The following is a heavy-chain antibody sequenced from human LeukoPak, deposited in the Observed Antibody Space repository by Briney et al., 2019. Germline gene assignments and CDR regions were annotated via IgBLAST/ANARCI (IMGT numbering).Heavy chain of an antibody. J-gene: IGHJ4*02. V-gene: IGHV4-61*02. CDR3: ARGAVAGPYDY. D-gene: IGHD6-19*01. Sequence: SETLSLXCTVSGGSISSGSYYWSWIRQPAGKGLEWIGRIYTSGSTNYNPSLKSRVTISVDTSKNQFSLKLSSVTAADTAVYYCARGAVAGPYDYWGQGTLVTVSS. CDR2: IYTSGST. CDR1: GGSISSGSYY.